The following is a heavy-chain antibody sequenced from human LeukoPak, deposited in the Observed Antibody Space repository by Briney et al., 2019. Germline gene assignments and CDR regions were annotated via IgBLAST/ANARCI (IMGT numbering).Heavy chain of an antibody. J-gene: IGHJ5*02. Sequence: SETLSLTCTVFGASISSHYWSWIRQSPGKGLEWIGDIYSSGGTNYRASLDSRVTISLDTPKSQFSLNLRSVTAADTAVYYCARVSERRGWFDPWGQGTLVTVSS. CDR2: IYSSGGT. CDR1: GASISSHY. V-gene: IGHV4-59*11. CDR3: ARVSERRGWFDP. D-gene: IGHD1-1*01.